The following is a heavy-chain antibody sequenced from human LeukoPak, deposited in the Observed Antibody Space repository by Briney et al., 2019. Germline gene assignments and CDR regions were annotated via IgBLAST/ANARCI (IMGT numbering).Heavy chain of an antibody. CDR1: GFTFSSFE. Sequence: PGGSLRLSCAASGFTFSSFEMNWVRQAPGKGLEWVSYISISGSTIYYADSVKGRFTISRDNAKNSLYLQMNSLRAEDTAVYYCARGTIFGVVNFDYWGQGTLVTVSS. J-gene: IGHJ4*02. CDR2: ISISGSTI. D-gene: IGHD3-3*01. V-gene: IGHV3-48*03. CDR3: ARGTIFGVVNFDY.